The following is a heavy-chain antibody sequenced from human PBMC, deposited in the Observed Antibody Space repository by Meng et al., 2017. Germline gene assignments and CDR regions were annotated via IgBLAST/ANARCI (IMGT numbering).Heavy chain of an antibody. J-gene: IGHJ4*02. CDR3: ARGSYSFDS. V-gene: IGHV6-1*01. CDR2: AYYRSKWYH. D-gene: IGHD1-26*01. CDR1: GDSVSSNSAA. Sequence: QILLQQSGPGLVKPSQTLSLICAISGDSVSSNSAAWNWIRQSPSRGLEWLGRAYYRSKWYHDYAESVKSRISIDPDTSKNQFSLQLRSVTPEDSAVYYCARGSYSFDSWGQRTLVTVSS.